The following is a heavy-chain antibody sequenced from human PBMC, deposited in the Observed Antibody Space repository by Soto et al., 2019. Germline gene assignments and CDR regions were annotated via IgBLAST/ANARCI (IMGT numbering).Heavy chain of an antibody. D-gene: IGHD3-3*01. CDR2: IKSKTDGGTT. V-gene: IGHV3-15*01. CDR1: GFTFSNAW. CDR3: TTDRVRYDFWSDFDY. J-gene: IGHJ4*02. Sequence: GGSLRLSCAASGFTFSNAWMSWVRQAPGKGLEWVGRIKSKTDGGTTDYAAPVKGRFTISRDDSKNTLYLQMNSLKTEDTAVYYCTTDRVRYDFWSDFDYWGQGTLVTVSS.